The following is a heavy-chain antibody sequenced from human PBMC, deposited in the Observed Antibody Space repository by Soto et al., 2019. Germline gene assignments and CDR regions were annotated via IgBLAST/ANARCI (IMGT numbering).Heavy chain of an antibody. Sequence: ASVKVSCKASGGTFSSYAISWVRQAPGQGLEWMGGIIPIFGTANYAQKFQGRVTITADKSTSTAYMELSSLRSEDTAVYYCARDRVRDGFDYWGQGTLVTVSS. D-gene: IGHD3-3*01. CDR3: ARDRVRDGFDY. CDR1: GGTFSSYA. J-gene: IGHJ4*02. V-gene: IGHV1-69*06. CDR2: IIPIFGTA.